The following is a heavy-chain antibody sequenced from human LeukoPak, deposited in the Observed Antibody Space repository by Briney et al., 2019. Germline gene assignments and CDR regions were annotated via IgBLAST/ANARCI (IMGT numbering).Heavy chain of an antibody. J-gene: IGHJ4*02. Sequence: GGSLRLSCAASGFTFSSHWMNWVRQAPGKGLEWVANINQDGSEKYYVDSVKGRFTISRDNAKNSLYLQMNSLRAEDTAVYYCARDLEYYYDSSGSLGYWGQGTLVTVSS. V-gene: IGHV3-7*01. CDR2: INQDGSEK. CDR1: GFTFSSHW. CDR3: ARDLEYYYDSSGSLGY. D-gene: IGHD3-22*01.